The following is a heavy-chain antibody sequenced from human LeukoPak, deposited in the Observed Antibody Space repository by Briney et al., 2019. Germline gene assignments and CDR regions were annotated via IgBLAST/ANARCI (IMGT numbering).Heavy chain of an antibody. J-gene: IGHJ4*02. CDR2: IYYSGST. CDR3: ARSELLWFGGVNSGFDY. D-gene: IGHD3-10*01. CDR1: GGSISSSTYY. V-gene: IGHV4-39*07. Sequence: PSETLSLTCTASGGSISSSTYYWDWIRQPPGKGLEWIGSIYYSGSTYYNPSLKSRVTISVDTSKNQFSLKLSSVTAADTAVYYCARSELLWFGGVNSGFDYWGQGTLVTVSS.